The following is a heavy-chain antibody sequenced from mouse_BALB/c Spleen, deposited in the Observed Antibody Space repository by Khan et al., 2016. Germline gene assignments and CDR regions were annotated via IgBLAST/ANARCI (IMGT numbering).Heavy chain of an antibody. CDR1: GYSITSDYA. V-gene: IGHV3-2*02. Sequence: EVKLLESGPGLVKPSQSLSLTCTVTGYSITSDYAWNWIRQFPGNTLEWMGYIGYSGSTSYNPSLKSRISITRDSSKNQFFLQLNSVTTEDSATYYCALLRLAYWGQGTLVTVSA. J-gene: IGHJ3*01. CDR2: IGYSGST. D-gene: IGHD1-2*01. CDR3: ALLRLAY.